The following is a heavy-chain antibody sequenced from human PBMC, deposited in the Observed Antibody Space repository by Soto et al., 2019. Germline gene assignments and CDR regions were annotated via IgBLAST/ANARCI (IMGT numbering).Heavy chain of an antibody. J-gene: IGHJ6*02. Sequence: QVQLVESGGGVVQPGRSLRLSCAASGFTFSSYAMHWVRQAPGKGLEWVAVISYDGSNKYYADSVKGRFTISRDNSKNTLYLQMNSLRAEDTAVYYCARDRPRIDIYYYYGMDVWGQGTTVTVSS. CDR2: ISYDGSNK. D-gene: IGHD1-26*01. CDR3: ARDRPRIDIYYYYGMDV. CDR1: GFTFSSYA. V-gene: IGHV3-30-3*01.